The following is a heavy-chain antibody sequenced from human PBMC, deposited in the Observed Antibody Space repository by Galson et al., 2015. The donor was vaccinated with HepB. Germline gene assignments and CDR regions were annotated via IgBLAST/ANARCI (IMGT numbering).Heavy chain of an antibody. CDR1: GFNFRSCG. CDR2: IWYDGSNK. Sequence: SLRLSCAASGFNFRSCGMYWVRQAPGKGLEWVALIWYDGSNKYYADSVKGRFTVSRDNSKNTLYLQMNSLRAEDTAVYYCAKTVGVATIAFVDYWGQGTLVTVSS. J-gene: IGHJ4*02. V-gene: IGHV3-33*06. CDR3: AKTVGVATIAFVDY. D-gene: IGHD5-24*01.